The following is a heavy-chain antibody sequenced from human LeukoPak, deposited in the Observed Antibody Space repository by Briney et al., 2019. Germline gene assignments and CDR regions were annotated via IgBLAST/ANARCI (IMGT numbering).Heavy chain of an antibody. Sequence: PSETLSLTCAVYGGSFSGYYWSWIRQPPGKGLEWIGEINHSGSTNYNPSLKSRVTISVDTSKNQFSLKLSSVTAADTAVYYCARTPYLITIFGVAIDGAFDYWGQGTLVTVSS. CDR1: GGSFSGYY. CDR2: INHSGST. J-gene: IGHJ4*02. D-gene: IGHD3-3*01. V-gene: IGHV4-34*01. CDR3: ARTPYLITIFGVAIDGAFDY.